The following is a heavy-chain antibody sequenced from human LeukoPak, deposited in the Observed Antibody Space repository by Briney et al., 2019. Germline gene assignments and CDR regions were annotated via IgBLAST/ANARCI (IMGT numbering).Heavy chain of an antibody. Sequence: GGSLRLSCAASGFTFSSYEMNWGRQAPGKGLEWVSYISSSVSTIYYADSVKGRFTISRDNAKNSLYLQMNSLRAEDTAVYYCAELGITMIGGVWGKGTTVTISS. J-gene: IGHJ6*04. D-gene: IGHD3-10*02. CDR3: AELGITMIGGV. CDR2: ISSSVSTI. CDR1: GFTFSSYE. V-gene: IGHV3-48*03.